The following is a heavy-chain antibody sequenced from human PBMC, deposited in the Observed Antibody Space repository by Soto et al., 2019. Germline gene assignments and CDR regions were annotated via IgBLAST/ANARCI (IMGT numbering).Heavy chain of an antibody. CDR1: GGTFSSYT. Sequence: QVQLVQSGAEVKKPGSSVKVSCKASGGTFSSYTISWVRQAPGQGLEWMGRIIPILGIANYAQKFQGRVTITADKSTSTAYMELSSLRSEDTAVYYCARGPITMVRGVNDYYYGMDVWGQGTTVTVSS. CDR3: ARGPITMVRGVNDYYYGMDV. D-gene: IGHD3-10*01. V-gene: IGHV1-69*02. J-gene: IGHJ6*02. CDR2: IIPILGIA.